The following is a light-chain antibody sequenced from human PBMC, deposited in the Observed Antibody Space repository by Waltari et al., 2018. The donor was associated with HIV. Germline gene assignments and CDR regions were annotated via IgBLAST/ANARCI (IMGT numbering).Light chain of an antibody. CDR3: QQSYTLT. CDR2: AAS. V-gene: IGKV1-39*01. CDR1: QSISNY. J-gene: IGKJ4*01. Sequence: DIQMTQSPSSLSASVGDRVIITCRASQSISNYLNWYQQKPRKAPKLLIYAASSLQSWVPSRFSGRGSGTDFTLTITSLQPEDFATYYCQQSYTLTFGGGTKVEIK.